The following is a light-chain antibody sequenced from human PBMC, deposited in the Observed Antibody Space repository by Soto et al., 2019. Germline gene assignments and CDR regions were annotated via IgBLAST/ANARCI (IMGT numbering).Light chain of an antibody. Sequence: VLTQPPSASGSPGQSVTISCTGTKNDIGVYDFVSWYQHHPGKAPRLIIYEVVQRPSGVPDRFSGSKSGNTASLTVSGLQAADGADYFCKSYAGSNTYVFGSGTKVTVL. CDR2: EVV. V-gene: IGLV2-8*01. CDR1: KNDIGVYDF. J-gene: IGLJ1*01. CDR3: KSYAGSNTYV.